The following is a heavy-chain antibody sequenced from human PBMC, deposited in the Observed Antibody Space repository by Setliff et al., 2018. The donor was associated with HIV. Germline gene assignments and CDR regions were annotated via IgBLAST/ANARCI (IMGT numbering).Heavy chain of an antibody. J-gene: IGHJ3*02. V-gene: IGHV1-18*01. Sequence: ASVKVSCKASGYTFTSYGISWVRQAPGQGLEWMGWISAYNGNTNYAQKLQGRVTITADEFTSTAYLELSSLTSEDTAVYYCATGLDRSAINAGFDIWGQGTMVTVSS. CDR2: ISAYNGNT. CDR1: GYTFTSYG. D-gene: IGHD2-21*02. CDR3: ATGLDRSAINAGFDI.